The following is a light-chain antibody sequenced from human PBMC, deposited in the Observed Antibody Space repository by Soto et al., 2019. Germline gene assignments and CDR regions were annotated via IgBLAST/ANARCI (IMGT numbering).Light chain of an antibody. CDR2: DVS. J-gene: IGLJ2*01. CDR1: SSDVGGYNY. CDR3: SSYISSSTAVV. V-gene: IGLV2-14*01. Sequence: QSVLTQPASVSGSPGQSITISCTGTSSDVGGYNYVSWYQQHPGKAPKLMIYDVSNRPSGVSDRFSGSKSGNTASLTISGLQAEDEADYYCSSYISSSTAVVFGGGTKLTVL.